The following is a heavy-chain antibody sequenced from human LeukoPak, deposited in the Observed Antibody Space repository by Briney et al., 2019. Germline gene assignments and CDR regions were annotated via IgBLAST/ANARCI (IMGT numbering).Heavy chain of an antibody. CDR2: ISAYNGNT. Sequence: ASVKVSCKASGYTFTSYYMHWVRQAPGQGLEWMGWISAYNGNTNYAQKLQGRVTMTTDTSTSTAYMELRSLRSDDTAVYYCARGLGSSGWWYFDYWGQGTLVTVSS. D-gene: IGHD6-19*01. CDR3: ARGLGSSGWWYFDY. CDR1: GYTFTSYY. V-gene: IGHV1-18*04. J-gene: IGHJ4*02.